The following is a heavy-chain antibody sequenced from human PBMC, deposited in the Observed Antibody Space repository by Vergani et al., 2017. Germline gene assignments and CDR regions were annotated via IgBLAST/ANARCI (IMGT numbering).Heavy chain of an antibody. CDR3: AKNPGISTTRHYYAMDV. Sequence: LEESGGGSVKPAGSLRLSCAASGFKFSDHYMSWIRQAPGRGLEWVSHISPGASTVSYTDSVTGRFTVSRDNDNNSLTLDMTTRRVEDTAVYYWAKNPGISTTRHYYAMDVWGQGTTVTVSS. CDR2: ISPGASTV. D-gene: IGHD1-1*01. V-gene: IGHV3-11*04. J-gene: IGHJ6*02. CDR1: GFKFSDHY.